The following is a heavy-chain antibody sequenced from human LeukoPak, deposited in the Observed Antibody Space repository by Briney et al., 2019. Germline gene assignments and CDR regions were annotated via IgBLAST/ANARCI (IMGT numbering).Heavy chain of an antibody. CDR1: GGSISSSTYY. V-gene: IGHV4-39*01. CDR3: ARRGPPNYFDY. J-gene: IGHJ4*02. D-gene: IGHD3-10*01. CDR2: IYYSGNT. Sequence: TSETLSLTCTVSGGSISSSTYYWGWIRQPPGKGLEWIGSIYYSGNTYYNPSRKSRVTISVDTSKNQFSLKLSSVTAADTAVYYCARRGPPNYFDYWGQGSLVTVSS.